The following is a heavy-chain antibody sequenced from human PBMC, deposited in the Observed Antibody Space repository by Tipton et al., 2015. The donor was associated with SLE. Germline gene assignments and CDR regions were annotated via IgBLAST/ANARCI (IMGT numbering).Heavy chain of an antibody. CDR3: ARGDQIFAFDI. CDR2: IYHSGST. Sequence: TLSLTCAVYGGSFSGYYWSWIRQPPGKGLEWIGGIYHSGSTYYNPSLKSRVTISVDTSKNQFSLKLSSVTAADTAVYYCARGDQIFAFDIWGQGTMVTVSS. D-gene: IGHD2-15*01. J-gene: IGHJ3*02. V-gene: IGHV4-34*01. CDR1: GGSFSGYY.